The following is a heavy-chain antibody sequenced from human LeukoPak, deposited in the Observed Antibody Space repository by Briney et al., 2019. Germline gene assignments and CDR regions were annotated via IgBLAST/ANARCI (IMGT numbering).Heavy chain of an antibody. CDR3: ARDGEDYGTLSY. Sequence: GRSLRLSCAASGFTFSSYAMHWVRQAPGKGLEWVAVISYDGSNKYYADPVKGRFTISRDNSKNTLYLQMNSLRAEDTAVYYCARDGEDYGTLSYWGQGTLVTVSS. CDR2: ISYDGSNK. V-gene: IGHV3-30-3*01. D-gene: IGHD3-16*01. CDR1: GFTFSSYA. J-gene: IGHJ4*02.